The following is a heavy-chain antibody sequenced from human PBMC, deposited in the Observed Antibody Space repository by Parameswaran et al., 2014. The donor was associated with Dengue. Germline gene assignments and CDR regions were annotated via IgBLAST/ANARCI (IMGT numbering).Heavy chain of an antibody. J-gene: IGHJ4*02. D-gene: IGHD2-15*01. Sequence: RWIRQPQEGLEWVSAISGSGGSTYYADSVKGRFTISRDNSKNTLYLQMNSLRAEDTAVYYCAKESTYCSGGSCLIYSRALDYFDYWGQGTLVTVSS. V-gene: IGHV3-23*01. CDR2: ISGSGGST. CDR3: AKESTYCSGGSCLIYSRALDYFDY.